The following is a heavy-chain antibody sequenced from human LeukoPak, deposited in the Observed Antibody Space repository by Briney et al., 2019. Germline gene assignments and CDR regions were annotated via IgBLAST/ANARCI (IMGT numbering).Heavy chain of an antibody. Sequence: GGSLRLSCAASGFTFRNYAVSWVRQAPGKGLEWVSTIGIGTTDTYYADSVRGRFTISRDNSKNTLYLQMNNLRDEDTAVYYCRPVGRTTNYYYMDVWGKGTTVTVSS. CDR1: GFTFRNYA. CDR3: RPVGRTTNYYYMDV. D-gene: IGHD1-1*01. CDR2: IGIGTTDT. J-gene: IGHJ6*03. V-gene: IGHV3-23*01.